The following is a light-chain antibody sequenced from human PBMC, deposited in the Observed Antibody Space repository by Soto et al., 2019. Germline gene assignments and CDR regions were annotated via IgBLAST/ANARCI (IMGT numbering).Light chain of an antibody. CDR2: GAS. Sequence: EVVMTQSPDTLSLSPGERATLSCRASQSVSTNLAWYQQRPGQAPRLLIYGASARATVVPARFSGSGSGTEFTLTISSLQSEDFAIYYCHQYNNWRTFGQGTRLEIK. CDR1: QSVSTN. J-gene: IGKJ5*01. CDR3: HQYNNWRT. V-gene: IGKV3-15*01.